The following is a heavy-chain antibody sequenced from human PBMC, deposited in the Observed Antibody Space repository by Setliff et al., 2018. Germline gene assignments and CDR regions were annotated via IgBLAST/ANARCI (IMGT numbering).Heavy chain of an antibody. CDR2: IGVYSGNT. CDR3: MRLVRFCSRTVCQRTSGDEA. D-gene: IGHD3-3*01. Sequence: EASVKVSCKASGYTFTDYGITWVRQAPGQGLEWLGWIGVYSGNTYSAQRFQGRVSLTTDESTNTAYLELRGLRSDDTAVYYCMRLVRFCSRTVCQRTSGDEAWGQGTLVTVSS. V-gene: IGHV1-18*01. CDR1: GYTFTDYG. J-gene: IGHJ5*02.